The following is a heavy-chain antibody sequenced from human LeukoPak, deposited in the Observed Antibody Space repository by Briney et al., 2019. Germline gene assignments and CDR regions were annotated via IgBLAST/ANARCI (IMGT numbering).Heavy chain of an antibody. V-gene: IGHV3-30*02. D-gene: IGHD3-22*01. Sequence: GGSLRLSCAASGFTFSSYWMSWVRQAPGKGLEWVAFIRYDGSNKYYADSVKGRFTISRDNSKNTLYLQMNSLRAEDTAVYYCAKDPGGYDSSGYYYALDYWGQGTLVTVSS. CDR2: IRYDGSNK. J-gene: IGHJ4*02. CDR1: GFTFSSYW. CDR3: AKDPGGYDSSGYYYALDY.